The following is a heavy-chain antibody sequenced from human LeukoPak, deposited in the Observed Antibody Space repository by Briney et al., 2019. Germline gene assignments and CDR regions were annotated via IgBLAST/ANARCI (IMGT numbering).Heavy chain of an antibody. CDR2: IYHIGTT. V-gene: IGHV4-59*01. CDR1: GGSISSYS. J-gene: IGHJ4*02. D-gene: IGHD3-22*01. Sequence: SETLSLTCTVSGGSISSYSWSWIRQPPGKGLENIGYIYHIGTTNYNPSLKSRVTISLDTSKNQFYLNLSSVTAADTAMYYCARGCNRYDSSGYHCYWGQGTLVTVSS. CDR3: ARGCNRYDSSGYHCY.